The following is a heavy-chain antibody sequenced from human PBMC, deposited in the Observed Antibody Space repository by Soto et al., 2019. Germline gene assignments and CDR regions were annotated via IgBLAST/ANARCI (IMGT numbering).Heavy chain of an antibody. CDR3: ARDGKGAVAGYYYGMDV. CDR1: GFTFSSYD. V-gene: IGHV3-13*01. D-gene: IGHD6-19*01. CDR2: IGTAGDT. J-gene: IGHJ6*02. Sequence: GGSLRLSCAASGFTFSSYDMHWVRQATGKGLEWVSAIGTAGDTYYPGSVKGRFTISRENAKNSLYLQMNSLRAGDTAVYYGARDGKGAVAGYYYGMDVWGQGTTVTV.